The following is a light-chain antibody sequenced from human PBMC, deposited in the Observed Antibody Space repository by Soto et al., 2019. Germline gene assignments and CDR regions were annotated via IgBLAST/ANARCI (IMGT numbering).Light chain of an antibody. CDR1: SSDVGGYNY. Sequence: QSALTQPRSVSGSPGQSVTISCTGTSSDVGGYNYVSWYQQNPGKAPKLMIYDVTKRPSGVPDRFSGSKSGNTASLTISGLQAEDEADYYCCSYTGNYTPVIFGGGTKLTVL. V-gene: IGLV2-11*01. CDR2: DVT. CDR3: CSYTGNYTPVI. J-gene: IGLJ2*01.